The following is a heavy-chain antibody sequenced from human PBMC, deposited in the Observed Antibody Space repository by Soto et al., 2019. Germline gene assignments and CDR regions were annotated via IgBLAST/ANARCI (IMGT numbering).Heavy chain of an antibody. CDR2: ISYSGST. CDR1: GGSISSGNYY. J-gene: IGHJ4*02. CDR3: ATMGTPATGLYFFEY. D-gene: IGHD2-15*01. Sequence: SETLSLTCTVSGGSISSGNYYWSWVRQPPGKGLEWIGLISYSGSTYYSTSLKSRVTISVDTSKSQFSLNLSFVTAADTSVYYCATMGTPATGLYFFEYWGQGSLVTVSS. V-gene: IGHV4-30-4*01.